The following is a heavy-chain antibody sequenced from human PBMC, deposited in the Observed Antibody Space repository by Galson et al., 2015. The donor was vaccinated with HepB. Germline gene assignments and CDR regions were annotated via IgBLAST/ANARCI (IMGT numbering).Heavy chain of an antibody. J-gene: IGHJ6*02. Sequence: SVKVSCKASGYTFTSYAMHWVRQAPGQRLEWMGWINASNGNTKYSQKFQGRVTITRDTSASTAYMELSSLRSEDTAVYYCARGYNWNDVGYYYYGMDVWGQGTTVTVSS. CDR3: ARGYNWNDVGYYYYGMDV. V-gene: IGHV1-3*01. CDR1: GYTFTSYA. D-gene: IGHD1-1*01. CDR2: INASNGNT.